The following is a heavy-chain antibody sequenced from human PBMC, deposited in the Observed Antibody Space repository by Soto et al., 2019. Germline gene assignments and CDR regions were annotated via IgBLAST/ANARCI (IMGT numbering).Heavy chain of an antibody. D-gene: IGHD4-17*01. Sequence: PSETLSLTCTVSGGSVSSGSYYWSWIRQPPGKGLEWIGYIYYSGSTNYNPSLKSRVTISVDTSKNQFSLKLSSVTAADTAVYYCARGLRSYYFDYWGQGTMVTVSS. CDR2: IYYSGST. CDR1: GGSVSSGSYY. V-gene: IGHV4-61*01. J-gene: IGHJ4*02. CDR3: ARGLRSYYFDY.